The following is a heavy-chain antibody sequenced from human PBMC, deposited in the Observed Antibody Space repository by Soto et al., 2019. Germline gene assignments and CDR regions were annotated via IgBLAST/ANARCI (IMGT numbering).Heavy chain of an antibody. V-gene: IGHV3-33*01. Sequence: GGSLRLSCAASGFTFSSYGMHWVRQAPGKGLEWVAVIWYDGSNKYYADSVKGRFTISRDNSKNTLYLQMNSLRAEDTAVYYCARDADPIAAAGTDYWGQGTLVTVSS. CDR2: IWYDGSNK. CDR3: ARDADPIAAAGTDY. CDR1: GFTFSSYG. D-gene: IGHD6-13*01. J-gene: IGHJ4*02.